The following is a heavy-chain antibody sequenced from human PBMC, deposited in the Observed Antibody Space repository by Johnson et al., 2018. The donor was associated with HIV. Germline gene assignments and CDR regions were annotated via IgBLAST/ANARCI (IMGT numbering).Heavy chain of an antibody. CDR3: ARAGGTGTAYDAFDM. V-gene: IGHV3-30*04. D-gene: IGHD1-7*01. CDR1: GFTFSSYA. J-gene: IGHJ3*02. Sequence: QVQLVESGGGVVQPGRSLRLSCAASGFTFSSYAMHWVRQAPAKGLEWVAAISYDGSDKDHADSVKGRFTISRDNSKNTLYLQMNSLRAEDTAVYYCARAGGTGTAYDAFDMWGQGTMVTVSS. CDR2: ISYDGSDK.